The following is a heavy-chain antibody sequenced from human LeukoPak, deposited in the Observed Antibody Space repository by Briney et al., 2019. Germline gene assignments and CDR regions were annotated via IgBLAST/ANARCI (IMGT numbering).Heavy chain of an antibody. J-gene: IGHJ6*02. CDR2: IWYDGSNK. CDR3: ARDTRIAAAGSLPYYYYYGMDV. V-gene: IGHV3-33*01. Sequence: PGGSLRLSCAASGFTFSSYGMHWVRQAPGKGLEWVAVIWYDGSNKYYADSVKGRFTISRDNSKNTLYLQMNSLRAEDTAVYYCARDTRIAAAGSLPYYYYYGMDVWGQGTTVTVSS. D-gene: IGHD6-13*01. CDR1: GFTFSSYG.